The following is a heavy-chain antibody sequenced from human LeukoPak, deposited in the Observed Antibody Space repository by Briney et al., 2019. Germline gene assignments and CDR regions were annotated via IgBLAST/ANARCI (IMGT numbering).Heavy chain of an antibody. V-gene: IGHV3-64D*06. CDR2: ISSNGGST. Sequence: GGSLRLSCAASGFTFSSYWMSWVRQAPGKGLEYVSAISSNGGSTYYADSVKGRFTISRDNSKNTLYLQVSSLRAEDTAVYYCVKAGQWLVQFDYWGQGTLVTVSS. CDR3: VKAGQWLVQFDY. CDR1: GFTFSSYW. J-gene: IGHJ4*02. D-gene: IGHD6-19*01.